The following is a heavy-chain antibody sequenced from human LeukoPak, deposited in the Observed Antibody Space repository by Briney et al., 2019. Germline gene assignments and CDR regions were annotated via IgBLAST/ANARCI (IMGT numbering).Heavy chain of an antibody. CDR2: IYHSGST. CDR1: GYSVSSGYF. V-gene: IGHV4-38-2*01. Sequence: SETLSFTCAVSGYSVSSGYFGGWIRQPPGKGLEWIGSIYHSGSTYYNPSLKSRVTISVDTSKNQFSLKLSSVTAADTAVYYCARASMGYYYYYMDVWGKGTTVTVSS. J-gene: IGHJ6*03. D-gene: IGHD2-8*01. CDR3: ARASMGYYYYYMDV.